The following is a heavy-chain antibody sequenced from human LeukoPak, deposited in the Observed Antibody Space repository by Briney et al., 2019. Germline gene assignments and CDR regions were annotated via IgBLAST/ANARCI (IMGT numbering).Heavy chain of an antibody. J-gene: IGHJ3*02. CDR2: IRSSGDLI. CDR3: TSVRYGGNSDAFDI. V-gene: IGHV3-48*03. D-gene: IGHD4-23*01. Sequence: GGSLRLSCAASEFSLCSNYMTGVRQAPGKGLEWVSYIRSSGDLIYYADSVKGRFTISRDNAKNSLYLQMNSLRAEDTAVYYCTSVRYGGNSDAFDIWGQGTMVTVSS. CDR1: EFSLCSNY.